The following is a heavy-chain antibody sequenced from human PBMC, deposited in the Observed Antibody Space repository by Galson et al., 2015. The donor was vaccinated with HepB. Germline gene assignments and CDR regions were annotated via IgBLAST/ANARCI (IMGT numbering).Heavy chain of an antibody. V-gene: IGHV3-11*03. D-gene: IGHD6-13*01. Sequence: LSLSCAASGFTFSDYYMSWIRQAPGKGLEWVSYISSSSSYTNYADSVKGRFTISRDNAKNSLYLQMNSLRAEDTAVYYCARTLAGTSYYYYGMDVWGQGTTVTVSS. CDR1: GFTFSDYY. CDR3: ARTLAGTSYYYYGMDV. J-gene: IGHJ6*02. CDR2: ISSSSSYT.